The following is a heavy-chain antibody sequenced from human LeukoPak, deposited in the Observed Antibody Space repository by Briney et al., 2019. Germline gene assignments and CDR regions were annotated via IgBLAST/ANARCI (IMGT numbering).Heavy chain of an antibody. Sequence: PSETLSLTCAVYGGSFSGYYWSWIRQPPGKGLEWIGEINHSGSTNYNPSLKSRVTISVDTSKNQFSLKLSSVTAEDTAVYYCAKRGGQRGAITMVRGVIIDYFDYWGQGTLVTVSS. J-gene: IGHJ4*02. CDR3: AKRGGQRGAITMVRGVIIDYFDY. CDR2: INHSGST. D-gene: IGHD3-10*01. V-gene: IGHV4-34*01. CDR1: GGSFSGYY.